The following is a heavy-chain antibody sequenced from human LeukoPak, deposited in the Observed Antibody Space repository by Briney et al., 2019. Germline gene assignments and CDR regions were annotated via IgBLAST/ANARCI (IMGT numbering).Heavy chain of an antibody. CDR1: GGSISSSSYY. J-gene: IGHJ3*02. CDR2: IYYSGST. Sequence: PSETLSLTCTVSGGSISSSSYYWGWIRQPPGKGLEWIGSIYYSGSTYYNPSLKSRVTISVDTSKNQFSLKLSSVTAADTAVYYCARDLVGANTDAFDIWGQGTMVTVSS. CDR3: ARDLVGANTDAFDI. V-gene: IGHV4-39*07. D-gene: IGHD1-26*01.